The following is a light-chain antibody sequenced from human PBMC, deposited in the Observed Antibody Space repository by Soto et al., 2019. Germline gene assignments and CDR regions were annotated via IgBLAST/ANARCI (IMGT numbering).Light chain of an antibody. Sequence: QAVVTQPPSASGTPGQRVTISCSGSSSNIGSNTVNWYQQLPGTAPKLLIYSNNQRPSGVPDRFSGSKSGTSASLAISGLQSEDEADYYCAAWDDSLNGVEVFGGGTKVTVL. J-gene: IGLJ3*02. CDR3: AAWDDSLNGVEV. V-gene: IGLV1-44*01. CDR2: SNN. CDR1: SSNIGSNT.